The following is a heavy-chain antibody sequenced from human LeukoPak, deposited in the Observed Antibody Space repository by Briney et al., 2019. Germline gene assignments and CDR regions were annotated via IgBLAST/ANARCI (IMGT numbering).Heavy chain of an antibody. V-gene: IGHV4-31*03. D-gene: IGHD2-15*01. Sequence: SETLSLTCTVSGGSISSGGYYWSWIRQHPGKGLEWIGYIYYSGSTYYNPSLKSRVTISVDTSKNQFSLKLSSVTAADTAVYYCARSKALGYCSGGSCSDYWGQGTLVTVSS. CDR3: ARSKALGYCSGGSCSDY. CDR2: IYYSGST. CDR1: GGSISSGGYY. J-gene: IGHJ4*02.